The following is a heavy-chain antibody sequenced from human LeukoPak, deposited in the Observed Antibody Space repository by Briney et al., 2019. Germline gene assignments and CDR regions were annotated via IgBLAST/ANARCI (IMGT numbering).Heavy chain of an antibody. CDR1: GYTFSSYD. Sequence: ASVKVSCKASGYTFSSYDINWVRQATGQGLEWMGWMNPNSGNTGYAQKFQGRVTMTRNTSISIAYMEVSSMRSDDTAVSYCARAPDCRGGSCYLWFDPWGQGTLVTVSS. D-gene: IGHD2-15*01. J-gene: IGHJ5*02. V-gene: IGHV1-8*01. CDR3: ARAPDCRGGSCYLWFDP. CDR2: MNPNSGNT.